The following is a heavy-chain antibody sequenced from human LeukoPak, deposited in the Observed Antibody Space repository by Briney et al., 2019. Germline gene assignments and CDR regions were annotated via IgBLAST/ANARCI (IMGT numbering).Heavy chain of an antibody. CDR3: ARATLSDYYFNY. J-gene: IGHJ4*02. Sequence: ASVKVSCKASGYTFTSYYMHWVRQAPGQGLEWMGIINPSGGSTSYAQRFQGRVTMTRDTSTNTVYMELSSLRSEDTAVYFCARATLSDYYFNYWGQGTLVTVSS. CDR1: GYTFTSYY. CDR2: INPSGGST. V-gene: IGHV1-46*01.